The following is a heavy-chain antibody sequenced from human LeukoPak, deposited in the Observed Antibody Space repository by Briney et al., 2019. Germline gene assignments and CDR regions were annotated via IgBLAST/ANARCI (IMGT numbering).Heavy chain of an antibody. V-gene: IGHV6-1*01. CDR1: GDSVSSNSVT. J-gene: IGHJ4*02. D-gene: IGHD3-10*01. Sequence: SQTLSLTCAISGDSVSSNSVTWDWIRHSPSRGLEWLGRTYYRSKWYNDYAVFVKSRITVNPDTSKNQFSLQLNYVTPEDSAVYYCVRANLRAYDYWGQGTLVTVSS. CDR3: VRANLRAYDY. CDR2: TYYRSKWYN.